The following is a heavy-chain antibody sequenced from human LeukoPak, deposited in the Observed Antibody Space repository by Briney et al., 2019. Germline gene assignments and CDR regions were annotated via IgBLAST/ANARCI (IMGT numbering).Heavy chain of an antibody. CDR3: AKGGYSSSWYGSFDY. CDR2: ISYDGSNK. Sequence: GRSLRLSCAASGSTFSSYGIHWVRQAPGKGLEWVAVISYDGSNKYYADSVKGRFTISRDNSKNTLYLQMNSLRAEDTAVYYCAKGGYSSSWYGSFDYWGQGTLVTVSS. CDR1: GSTFSSYG. D-gene: IGHD6-13*01. V-gene: IGHV3-30*18. J-gene: IGHJ4*02.